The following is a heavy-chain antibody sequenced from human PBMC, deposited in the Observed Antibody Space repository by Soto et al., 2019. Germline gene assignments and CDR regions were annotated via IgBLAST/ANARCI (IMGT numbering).Heavy chain of an antibody. CDR2: INAYNGNT. Sequence: ASVKVSCKASGYTFTSYGISWVRQPPGQGLEGMGWINAYNGNTNYAQKLQGRGTMTTEPSTSTAYMELRSLRSDDTAVYYCAREGANCSSTSCYVDYGMDVWGQGTTVTVSS. CDR1: GYTFTSYG. V-gene: IGHV1-18*01. J-gene: IGHJ6*01. CDR3: AREGANCSSTSCYVDYGMDV. D-gene: IGHD2-2*01.